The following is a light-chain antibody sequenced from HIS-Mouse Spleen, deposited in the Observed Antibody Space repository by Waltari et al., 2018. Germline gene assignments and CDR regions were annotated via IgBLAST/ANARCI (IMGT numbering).Light chain of an antibody. CDR3: AAWDDSLSGPV. CDR1: SSNIGSNY. Sequence: QSVLTQPPSASGTPGQRVTISCSGSSSNIGSNYVYWYQQLPGTAPKLLIYRNTQRPSGVPDRFSVSKSGTSASLAISGLRSEDEADYYCAAWDDSLSGPVFGGGTKLTVL. V-gene: IGLV1-47*01. CDR2: RNT. J-gene: IGLJ3*02.